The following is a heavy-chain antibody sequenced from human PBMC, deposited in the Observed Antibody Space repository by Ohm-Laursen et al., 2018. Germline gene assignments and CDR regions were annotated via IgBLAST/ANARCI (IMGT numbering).Heavy chain of an antibody. V-gene: IGHV4-59*01. CDR2: IYYSGST. J-gene: IGHJ4*02. D-gene: IGHD6-13*01. CDR1: GGSFSGYY. CDR3: ARMAYGYSSSSFDY. Sequence: TLSLTCAVYGGSFSGYYWSWIRQHPGKGLEWIGYIYYSGSTNYNPSLKSRVTISVDTSKNQFSLKLSSVTAADTAVYYCARMAYGYSSSSFDYWGQGTLVTVSS.